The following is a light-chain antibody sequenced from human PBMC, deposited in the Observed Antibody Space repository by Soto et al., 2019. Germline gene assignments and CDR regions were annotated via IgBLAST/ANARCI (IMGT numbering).Light chain of an antibody. CDR1: NSNIGNNA. Sequence: QSVLTQPPSVSGAPRQRVTISCSGSNSNIGNNAVNWYQQLPGKAPKLLIYYDDLLPSGVSDRFSGSKSGTSASLAISGLQSEDEAGYYCAAWDDSLNGPVFGGGTKQTVL. J-gene: IGLJ2*01. V-gene: IGLV1-36*01. CDR3: AAWDDSLNGPV. CDR2: YDD.